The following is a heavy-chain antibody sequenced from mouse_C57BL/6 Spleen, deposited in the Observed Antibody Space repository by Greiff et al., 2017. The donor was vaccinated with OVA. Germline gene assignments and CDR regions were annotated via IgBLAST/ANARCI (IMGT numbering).Heavy chain of an antibody. Sequence: QVQLQQSGAELVRPGSSVKLSCKASGYTFTSYWMDWVKQRPGQGLEWIGNIYPSDSETHYNQKFKDKATLTVDKSSSTAYMQLSSLTSEDSAVYYCARTSSGYPFAYWGQGTLVTVSA. CDR2: IYPSDSET. CDR3: ARTSSGYPFAY. V-gene: IGHV1-61*01. J-gene: IGHJ3*01. CDR1: GYTFTSYW. D-gene: IGHD3-2*02.